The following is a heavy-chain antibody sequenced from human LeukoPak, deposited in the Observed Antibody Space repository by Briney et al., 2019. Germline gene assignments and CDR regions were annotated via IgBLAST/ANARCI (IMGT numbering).Heavy chain of an antibody. Sequence: GGSLRLSCAASGFIVSSNYMSWVRQAPGKGLEWVSLIYSSGPAYYADSVQGRVTISRDNSKNTIYLQMNSLRAEDTAVYYCARAIVGGTGTFDIWGQGTAVIVSS. V-gene: IGHV3-53*01. D-gene: IGHD3/OR15-3a*01. CDR2: IYSSGPA. CDR3: ARAIVGGTGTFDI. J-gene: IGHJ3*02. CDR1: GFIVSSNY.